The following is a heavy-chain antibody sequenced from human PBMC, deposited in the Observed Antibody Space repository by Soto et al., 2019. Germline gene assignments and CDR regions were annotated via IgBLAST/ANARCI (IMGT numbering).Heavy chain of an antibody. CDR2: IDIGGNT. CDR1: GFSVTNNY. J-gene: IGHJ4*02. CDR3: ARGRGSTGFLGREHYFDY. Sequence: EVQVVESGGGLVQPGGSLRLSCAASGFSVTNNYMNWVRQAPGKGLEWVSIIDIGGNTYYADSVKDRFTISRDNSRNTLYLQMDSLGAEDAAVYYCARGRGSTGFLGREHYFDYWGQGPLVTVSP. D-gene: IGHD2-2*01. V-gene: IGHV3-66*01.